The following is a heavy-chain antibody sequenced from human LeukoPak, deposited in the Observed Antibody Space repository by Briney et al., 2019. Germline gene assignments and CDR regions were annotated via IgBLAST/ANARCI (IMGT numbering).Heavy chain of an antibody. CDR1: GYTFTSYG. Sequence: SVKVSCKASGYTFTSYGISWVRQAPGQGLEWMGGIIPIFGTANYAQKFQGRVTITADKSTSTAYMELSSLRSEDTAVYYCASLAFYGSGSYFTYDTGYWGQGTLVTVSS. CDR3: ASLAFYGSGSYFTYDTGY. CDR2: IIPIFGTA. D-gene: IGHD3-10*01. V-gene: IGHV1-69*06. J-gene: IGHJ4*02.